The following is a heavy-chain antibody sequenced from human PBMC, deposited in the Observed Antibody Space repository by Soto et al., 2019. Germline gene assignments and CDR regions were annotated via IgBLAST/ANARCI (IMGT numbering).Heavy chain of an antibody. V-gene: IGHV3-23*01. J-gene: IGHJ4*02. CDR3: AKGSEQWLGPMYFDS. D-gene: IGHD6-19*01. CDR1: GFTLSTYA. CDR2: ISGAGGSS. Sequence: GSXRLSCAPSGFTLSTYAMSCFRQAPGKGLEWVSAISGAGGSSYYADSVKGRFTISRDNSKDTLYLQMNSLRADDTAVYYCAKGSEQWLGPMYFDSWGQGTLVTVSS.